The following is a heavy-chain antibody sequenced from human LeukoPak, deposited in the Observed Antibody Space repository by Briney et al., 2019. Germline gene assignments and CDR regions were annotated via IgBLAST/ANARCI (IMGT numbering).Heavy chain of an antibody. D-gene: IGHD3-3*01. Sequence: PGGSLRLSCAASGFTFSSYAMSWVRQAPGKGLEWVSAISGRGGSTYYADSVKGRFTISRDNSKNTLYLQMNSLRAEDTAVYYCAKDFTANYDFWSGYPHWGQGTLVTVSS. CDR3: AKDFTANYDFWSGYPH. V-gene: IGHV3-23*01. J-gene: IGHJ4*02. CDR1: GFTFSSYA. CDR2: ISGRGGST.